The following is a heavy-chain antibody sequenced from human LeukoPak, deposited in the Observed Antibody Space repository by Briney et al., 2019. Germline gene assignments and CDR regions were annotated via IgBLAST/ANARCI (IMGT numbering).Heavy chain of an antibody. Sequence: SVKVSCTASGGTFSSYAISWVRQAPGQGLEWMGGIIPIFGTANYAQKFQGRVTITADESTSTAYMELSSLRSEDTAVYYCARYRTPYYDSSGYGVVFDYWGQGTLVTVSS. V-gene: IGHV1-69*13. CDR3: ARYRTPYYDSSGYGVVFDY. CDR1: GGTFSSYA. CDR2: IIPIFGTA. D-gene: IGHD3-22*01. J-gene: IGHJ4*02.